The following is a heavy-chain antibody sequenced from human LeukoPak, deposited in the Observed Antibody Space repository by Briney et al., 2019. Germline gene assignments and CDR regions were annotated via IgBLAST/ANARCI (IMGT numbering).Heavy chain of an antibody. CDR3: ARGHGYYYYMDV. CDR2: VSVFNGDT. D-gene: IGHD6-13*01. CDR1: GYRFSRYG. J-gene: IGHJ6*03. Sequence: GASVKVSCKASGYRFSRYGISWMRQAPGQGPEWVGWVSVFNGDTKYAQKFQGRVTVTTEISTDTAYMELSSLRSDDTGVYYCARGHGYYYYMDVWGQGTTVTVTS. V-gene: IGHV1-18*01.